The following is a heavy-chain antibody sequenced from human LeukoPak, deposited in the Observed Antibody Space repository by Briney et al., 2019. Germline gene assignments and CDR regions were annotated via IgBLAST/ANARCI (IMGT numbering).Heavy chain of an antibody. CDR2: IYYSGST. V-gene: IGHV4-59*01. J-gene: IGHJ3*02. CDR3: ARPLGADDAFDI. CDR1: GGSFSNNF. D-gene: IGHD1-26*01. Sequence: PSETLSLTCAVYGGSFSNNFWSWIRQPPGKGLEWIGYIYYSGSTNYNPSLKSRVTISVDTSKNQFSLKLSSVTAADTAVYYCARPLGADDAFDIWGQGTIVTVSS.